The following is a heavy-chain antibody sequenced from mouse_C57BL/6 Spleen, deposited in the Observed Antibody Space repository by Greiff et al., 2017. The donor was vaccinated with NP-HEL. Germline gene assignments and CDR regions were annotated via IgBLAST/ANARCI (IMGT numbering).Heavy chain of an antibody. Sequence: VHVKQSGAELVKPGASVKLSCTASGFNIKDYYMHWVKQRTEQGLEWIGRIDPEDGETKYAPKFQGKATITADTSSNTAYLQLSSLTSEDTAVYYCATPFYYGSSPYAMDYWGQGTSVTVSS. V-gene: IGHV14-2*01. CDR1: GFNIKDYY. CDR2: IDPEDGET. J-gene: IGHJ4*01. D-gene: IGHD1-1*01. CDR3: ATPFYYGSSPYAMDY.